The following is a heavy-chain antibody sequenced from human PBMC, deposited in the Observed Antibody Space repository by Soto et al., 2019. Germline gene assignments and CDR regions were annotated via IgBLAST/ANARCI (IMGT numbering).Heavy chain of an antibody. J-gene: IGHJ3*02. CDR1: GFTFSNYW. CDR2: IYTDGSRT. D-gene: IGHD4-17*01. V-gene: IGHV3-74*01. CDR3: ARGVRGSYGLDI. Sequence: EVQLVESGGGLIQPAGSLRLSCAVSGFTFSNYWMHWVRQAPGKGLVWVSRIYTDGSRTNYADSVKGRFTISRDNAENTLYLLMNSLRAEETALYYCARGVRGSYGLDIWGQGTMVTVSS.